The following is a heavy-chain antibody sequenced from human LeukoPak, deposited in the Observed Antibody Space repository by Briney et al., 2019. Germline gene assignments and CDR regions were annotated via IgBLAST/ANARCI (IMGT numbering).Heavy chain of an antibody. CDR3: ARGVRVRGVRSRREHVDI. V-gene: IGHV4-4*07. D-gene: IGHD3-10*01. J-gene: IGHJ3*02. Sequence: SETLSLTCTVSGGSISSYYWSWIRQPAGTALEWIGRIYTSGTITYNPSLKSRVTMSVDTSKNQFSLKLSSVTAANTAVYYCARGVRVRGVRSRREHVDIWGQGTMVTVSS. CDR2: IYTSGTI. CDR1: GGSISSYY.